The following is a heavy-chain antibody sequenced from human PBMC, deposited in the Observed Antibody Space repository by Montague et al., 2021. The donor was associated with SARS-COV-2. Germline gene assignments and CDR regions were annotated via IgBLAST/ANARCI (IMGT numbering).Heavy chain of an antibody. D-gene: IGHD2-21*02. CDR2: VNPADSRT. CDR3: ARSQYCGSDCYFAX. CDR1: GYDFTSYW. J-gene: IGHJ4*02. Sequence: QSGAEVKKSGESLRISCRGSGYDFTSYWISWVRQMPGKGLEWMGRVNPADSRTNYSPSFQGQVTISVDKSATTAYLQWSSLKASDTAIYYCARSQYCGSDCYFAXWGQGSLVTVSS. V-gene: IGHV5-10-1*01.